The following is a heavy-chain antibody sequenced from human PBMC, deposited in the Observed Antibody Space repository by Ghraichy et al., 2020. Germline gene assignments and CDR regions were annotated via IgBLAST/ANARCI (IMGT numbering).Heavy chain of an antibody. CDR2: IYYSGST. Sequence: SETLSLTCTVSGGSISSGGYYWSWIRQHPGKGLEWIGYIYYSGSTYYNSSLKSRVSISLDASKNQFSLKLSSVTAADTAVYYCASGTIAVAGKFDYWGQGIPVTVSS. CDR1: GGSISSGGYY. V-gene: IGHV4-31*03. D-gene: IGHD6-19*01. J-gene: IGHJ4*02. CDR3: ASGTIAVAGKFDY.